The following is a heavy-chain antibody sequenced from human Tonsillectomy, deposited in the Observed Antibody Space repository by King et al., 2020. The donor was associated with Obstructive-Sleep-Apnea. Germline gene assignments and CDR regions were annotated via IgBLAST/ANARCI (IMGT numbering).Heavy chain of an antibody. CDR2: IYPGDSDT. Sequence: LQLVQSGAEVKKPGESLKISCKGSGYSFTSYWIGWVRQMPGKGLEWMGIIYPGDSDTRYSPSFQGQVTISADKSISTAYLQWSSLKASDTAMYYCARLHKGIAAAGTFLYFDYWGHGTLVTVSS. CDR3: ARLHKGIAAAGTFLYFDY. CDR1: GYSFTSYW. J-gene: IGHJ4*01. D-gene: IGHD6-13*01. V-gene: IGHV5-51*01.